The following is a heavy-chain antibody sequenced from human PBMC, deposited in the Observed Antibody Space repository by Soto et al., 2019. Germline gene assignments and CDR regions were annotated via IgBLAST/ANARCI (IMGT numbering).Heavy chain of an antibody. CDR3: ARGIPNSQDYYYMDV. CDR1: GGSFGGYY. CDR2: INHSGST. Sequence: SETLSLTCAVYGGSFGGYYWSWIRQPPGKGLEWIGEINHSGSTNYNPSLKSRVTISVDTSKNQFSLKLSSVTAADTAVYYCARGIPNSQDYYYMDVWGKGTTVTVSS. J-gene: IGHJ6*03. V-gene: IGHV4-34*01. D-gene: IGHD1-26*01.